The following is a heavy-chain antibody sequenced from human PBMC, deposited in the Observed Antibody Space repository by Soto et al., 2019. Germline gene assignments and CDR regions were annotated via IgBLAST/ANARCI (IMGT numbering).Heavy chain of an antibody. D-gene: IGHD3-3*01. CDR2: ISYSGST. CDR1: GGSISNFY. CDR3: AREGFCSGYCYFDY. Sequence: SETLSLTCSVSGGSISNFYWSWIRQPPGQELEWIGYISYSGSTNYHPTLKSRVTISVDTSKNQFSLQLSSVTAADTAVYFFAREGFCSGYCYFDYRGQGILGTVSS. V-gene: IGHV4-59*01. J-gene: IGHJ4*02.